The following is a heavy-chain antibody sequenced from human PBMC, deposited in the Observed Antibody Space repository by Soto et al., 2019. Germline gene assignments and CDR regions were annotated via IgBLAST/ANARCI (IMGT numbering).Heavy chain of an antibody. CDR1: GFTFISYG. J-gene: IGHJ6*02. D-gene: IGHD2-2*02. Sequence: GGSLRLSCASSGFTFISYGMHWVRQAPGKGLEWVAVISYDGSNKYYADSVKGRFTISRDNSKNTLYLQMNSLRAEDTAVYYCVKAYCSSTSCYIVYYYYGMDVWGQGTTVTVSS. CDR3: VKAYCSSTSCYIVYYYYGMDV. CDR2: ISYDGSNK. V-gene: IGHV3-30*18.